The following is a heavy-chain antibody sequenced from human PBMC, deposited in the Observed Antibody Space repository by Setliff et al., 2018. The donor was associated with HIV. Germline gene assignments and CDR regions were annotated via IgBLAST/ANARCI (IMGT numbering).Heavy chain of an antibody. CDR2: ISHSGRT. Sequence: SQTLSLTCGVFGGSFNNYSWNWFRQPPGRGLEWIGEISHSGRTSYNSSLKSRVTMSVDKAKNQFSLEMRSLTAADAAVYYCARDQRLQGVQPPYWYFDLWGRGTLVTVSS. D-gene: IGHD2-2*01. J-gene: IGHJ2*01. CDR3: ARDQRLQGVQPPYWYFDL. V-gene: IGHV4-34*01. CDR1: GGSFNNYS.